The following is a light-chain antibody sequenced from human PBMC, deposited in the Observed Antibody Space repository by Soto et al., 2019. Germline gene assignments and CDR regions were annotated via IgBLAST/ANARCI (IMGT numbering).Light chain of an antibody. CDR1: SSDVGYYNY. V-gene: IGLV2-14*01. CDR2: EVS. Sequence: QSALTQPASVSGSPGQSITISCTGTSSDVGYYNYVSWYQKHPGKAPKLMIYEVSKRPSGVSNRFSGSKSGNTASLTISGLQAEDAADYSCSSYTGSSTLYVFGTGTKLTVL. J-gene: IGLJ1*01. CDR3: SSYTGSSTLYV.